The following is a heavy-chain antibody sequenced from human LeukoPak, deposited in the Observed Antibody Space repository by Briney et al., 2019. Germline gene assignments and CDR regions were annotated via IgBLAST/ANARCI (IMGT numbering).Heavy chain of an antibody. CDR3: ASLSRVVVAAKEGMDV. CDR2: ISSSSSYI. D-gene: IGHD2-15*01. J-gene: IGHJ6*02. V-gene: IGHV3-21*01. CDR1: GFTFSSYS. Sequence: GGSLRLSCAASGFTFSSYSMNWVRQAPGKGLEWVSSISSSSSYIYYADSVKGRFTISRDNAKNSLYLQMNSLRAEDTAVSYCASLSRVVVAAKEGMDVWGQGTRSPSP.